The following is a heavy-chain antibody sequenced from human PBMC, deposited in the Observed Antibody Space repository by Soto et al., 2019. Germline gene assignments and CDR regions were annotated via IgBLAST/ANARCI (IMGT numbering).Heavy chain of an antibody. V-gene: IGHV4-31*03. CDR3: AREAAVEGMDV. J-gene: IGHJ6*02. Sequence: QVQLQESGPGLVKPSQTLSLTCTVSGDSISSDGYYWSWFRQHPGKGLEWIGYIYHSGNTYYNPSLKSRVTISADTSKNQVSLKVSSVTAADTAVYYCAREAAVEGMDVWGQGTTVTVS. D-gene: IGHD2-15*01. CDR2: IYHSGNT. CDR1: GDSISSDGYY.